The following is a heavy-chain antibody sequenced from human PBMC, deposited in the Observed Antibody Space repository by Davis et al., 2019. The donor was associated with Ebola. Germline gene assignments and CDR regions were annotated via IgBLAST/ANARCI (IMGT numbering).Heavy chain of an antibody. CDR2: TYYSSKWYY. V-gene: IGHV6-1*01. D-gene: IGHD6-6*01. Sequence: HSQTLSLTCAISGDSVSSGAWNWIRQSPSRGLEWLGRTYYSSKWYYHYAVSVKSRITINPDTSKNQFSLQLNSVTPEDTAVYYCARAKYYGMDVWGKGTTVTVSS. CDR1: GDSVSSGA. J-gene: IGHJ6*04. CDR3: ARAKYYGMDV.